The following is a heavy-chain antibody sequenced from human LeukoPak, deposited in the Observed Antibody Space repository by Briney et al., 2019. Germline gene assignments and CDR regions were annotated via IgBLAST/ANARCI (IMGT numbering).Heavy chain of an antibody. CDR2: IYYSGST. D-gene: IGHD3-10*01. CDR1: GGSVSSGSYY. V-gene: IGHV4-61*01. J-gene: IGHJ4*02. Sequence: SETLSPTCTVSGGSVSSGSYYWSWIRQPPGKGLEWIGYIYYSGSTNYNPSLKSRAAISVDTSKNQFSLKLSSVTAADTAVYYCARVYYGSGSYYFDYWGQGTLVTVSS. CDR3: ARVYYGSGSYYFDY.